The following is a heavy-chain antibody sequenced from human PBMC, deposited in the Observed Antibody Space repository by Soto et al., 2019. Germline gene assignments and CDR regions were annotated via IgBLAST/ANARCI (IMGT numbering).Heavy chain of an antibody. J-gene: IGHJ6*02. V-gene: IGHV4-59*01. CDR2: IFHSGST. CDR3: ARDRSYYGMDV. Sequence: SETLSLTCTVPGGSISSYYWSWIRQPPGKGLEWIGYIFHSGSTDYNPSLKSRVTISVDTSKSQFSLKLSSVTAADTAVYYCARDRSYYGMDVWGQGTTVTVSS. CDR1: GGSISSYY.